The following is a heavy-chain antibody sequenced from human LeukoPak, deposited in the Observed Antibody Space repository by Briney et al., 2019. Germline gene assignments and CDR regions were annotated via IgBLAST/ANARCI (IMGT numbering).Heavy chain of an antibody. CDR3: VRHLVGVAGGYFDY. Sequence: SETLSLTCTVSGDSVSSDSYYWGWIRQPPRKGLEWIGSVFYRDRTYYNPSLRSRLTITVDTSKNEVSLNLRSVTAADTAIYYCVRHLVGVAGGYFDYWGQGFQLTVSS. D-gene: IGHD1-26*01. J-gene: IGHJ4*02. CDR2: VFYRDRT. CDR1: GDSVSSDSYY. V-gene: IGHV4-39*01.